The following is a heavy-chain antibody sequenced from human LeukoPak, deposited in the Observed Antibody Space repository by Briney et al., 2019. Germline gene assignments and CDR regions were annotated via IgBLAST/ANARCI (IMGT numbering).Heavy chain of an antibody. J-gene: IGHJ4*02. Sequence: GGSLRLSCAASTFTLGRYWMTWVRQAPGRGLEWVANIDQDGSGKYYGDSVKGRFSISRDNAENSLFLQMKNLRVDDSAVYYCARGGSGSSKYWAFWGQATLVTVPS. CDR3: ARGGSGSSKYWAF. V-gene: IGHV3-7*01. D-gene: IGHD2-8*02. CDR2: IDQDGSGK. CDR1: TFTLGRYW.